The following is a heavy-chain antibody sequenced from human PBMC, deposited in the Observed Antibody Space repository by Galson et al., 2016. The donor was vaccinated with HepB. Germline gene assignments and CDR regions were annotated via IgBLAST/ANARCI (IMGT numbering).Heavy chain of an antibody. J-gene: IGHJ3*02. CDR1: GYTLTDYY. CDR2: INVGNGNT. CDR3: AREHDIWTSYAFDI. D-gene: IGHD3/OR15-3a*01. V-gene: IGHV1/OR15-3*02. Sequence: SVKVSCKASGYTLTDYYIHWVRQAPGQGLEWMGWINVGNGNTKYSEKFQGRVTITRDTSASTVYMELGSLRSEDTAVYYCAREHDIWTSYAFDIWGQGTMITVAS.